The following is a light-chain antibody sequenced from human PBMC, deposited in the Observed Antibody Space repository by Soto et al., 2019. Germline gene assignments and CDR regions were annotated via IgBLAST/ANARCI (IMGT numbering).Light chain of an antibody. J-gene: IGLJ1*01. CDR3: GTWDSGLSIGV. CDR2: DND. V-gene: IGLV1-51*01. CDR1: SSDIGNNY. Sequence: QSVLTQPPSVTAAXGQRVTISCSGSSSDIGNNYVSWYQHLPGTAPKLLIYDNDERPSGIPDRFSGSKSGTSATLGITGLQTGDEADYYCGTWDSGLSIGVFGTGTKVTVL.